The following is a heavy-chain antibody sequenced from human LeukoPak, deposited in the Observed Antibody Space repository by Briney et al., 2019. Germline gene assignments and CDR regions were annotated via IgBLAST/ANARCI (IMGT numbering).Heavy chain of an antibody. CDR2: ISYEGSNK. CDR3: ARGSSSLRAVIVDIDI. V-gene: IGHV3-30-3*01. Sequence: GGSLRLACAASGFTFSRYAIHWVRQAPGKGLEWVGVISYEGSNKYYADSVKGRFTISRDNSKNTPYLQMNSLRAEDTAVYYCARGSSSLRAVIVDIDIWGQGTTVTVSS. CDR1: GFTFSRYA. J-gene: IGHJ3*02. D-gene: IGHD1-26*01.